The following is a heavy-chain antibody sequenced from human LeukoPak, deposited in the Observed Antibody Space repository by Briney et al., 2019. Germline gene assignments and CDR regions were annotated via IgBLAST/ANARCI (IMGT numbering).Heavy chain of an antibody. J-gene: IGHJ5*02. CDR1: GYTLTALS. Sequence: ASVKVSCKVSGYTLTALSMHCVRQAPGKGLEWRVGFDPEDCETLYAQQFQGRVTMTDDTSTDTAYMELSSLSSEEPAVYYCATEGSRYCSRGSCYHWGQGTLVTASS. V-gene: IGHV1-24*01. CDR2: FDPEDCET. CDR3: ATEGSRYCSRGSCYH. D-gene: IGHD2-15*01.